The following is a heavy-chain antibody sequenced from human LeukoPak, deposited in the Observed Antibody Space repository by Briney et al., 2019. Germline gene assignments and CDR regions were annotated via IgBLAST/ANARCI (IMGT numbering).Heavy chain of an antibody. CDR1: GFTFSSYG. CDR3: AKQGGDNAFDI. D-gene: IGHD3-16*01. V-gene: IGHV3-33*06. Sequence: GRSLRLSCAASGFTFSSYGMHWVRQAPGKGLEGVAVIWYDGSNKYYADSVKGRFSISRDNSKNTLHLQMNSLRAEDTAVYYCAKQGGDNAFDIWGQGTMVTVSS. J-gene: IGHJ3*02. CDR2: IWYDGSNK.